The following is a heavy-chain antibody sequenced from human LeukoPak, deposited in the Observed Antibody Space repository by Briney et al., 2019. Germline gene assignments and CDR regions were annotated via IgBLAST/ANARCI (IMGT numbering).Heavy chain of an antibody. CDR1: GGSISSSSYY. Sequence: SETLSLTCTVSGGSISSSSYYWSWIRQPPGKGLEWIGYIYYSGSTNYNPSLKSRVTISVDTSKNQFSLKLSSVTAADTAVYYCARGMVVTADFDYWGQGTLVTVSS. J-gene: IGHJ4*02. V-gene: IGHV4-61*01. CDR3: ARGMVVTADFDY. CDR2: IYYSGST. D-gene: IGHD2-21*02.